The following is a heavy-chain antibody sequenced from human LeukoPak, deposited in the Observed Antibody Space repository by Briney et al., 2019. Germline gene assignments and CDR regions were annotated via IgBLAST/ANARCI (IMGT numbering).Heavy chain of an antibody. Sequence: SETLSLTCTVSGGSISGSSYYWGWIRHPPGKGLEWIGCIYYSGTTYYNPSLKSRVTISVDTSKNQFSLKLSSVTAADTAVYYCARRGVWFGAPGGYYYGMDVWGQGTTVTVSS. D-gene: IGHD3-10*01. J-gene: IGHJ6*02. CDR3: ARRGVWFGAPGGYYYGMDV. V-gene: IGHV4-39*01. CDR2: IYYSGTT. CDR1: GGSISGSSYY.